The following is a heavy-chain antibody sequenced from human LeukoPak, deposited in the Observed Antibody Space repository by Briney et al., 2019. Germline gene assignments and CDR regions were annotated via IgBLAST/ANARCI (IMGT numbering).Heavy chain of an antibody. Sequence: ASVKVSCKASGGIFNDYDISWVRQAPGQGLEWMGRIIPVLGITKNAQKFQDRVTITADKSTTTVHMELRGLKSEDTAVYYCAREGQQLATSRGFDYWGQGTLVTVSS. J-gene: IGHJ4*02. CDR2: IIPVLGIT. D-gene: IGHD6-13*01. CDR3: AREGQQLATSRGFDY. V-gene: IGHV1-69*04. CDR1: GGIFNDYD.